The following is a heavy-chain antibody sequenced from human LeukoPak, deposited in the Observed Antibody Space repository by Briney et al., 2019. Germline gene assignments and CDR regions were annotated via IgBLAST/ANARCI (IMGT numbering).Heavy chain of an antibody. CDR3: AREGNDYGDSYFDY. J-gene: IGHJ4*02. CDR2: ISYDGSNK. CDR1: GFPFSYYG. D-gene: IGHD4-17*01. V-gene: IGHV3-30*19. Sequence: GGSLRLSCAASGFPFSYYGFHWVRRAPGKGLEWVAVISYDGSNKYYADSVKGRFTISRDNSKNTLYLQMNSLRAEDTAVYYCAREGNDYGDSYFDYWGQGTLVTVSS.